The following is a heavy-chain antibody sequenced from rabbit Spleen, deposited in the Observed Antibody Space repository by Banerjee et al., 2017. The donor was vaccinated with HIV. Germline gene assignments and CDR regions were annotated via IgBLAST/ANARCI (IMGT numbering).Heavy chain of an antibody. CDR3: AKDSGSSFSSYGMDL. CDR1: GVTFSNNYY. J-gene: IGHJ6*01. D-gene: IGHD8-1*01. V-gene: IGHV1S40*01. Sequence: QSVDESGGDLVKPGASLTLTCTASGVTFSNNYYMCWVRQAPGKGLEWMACIEGGSSAFSYFASWAKGRFTCSKTSSTTVTLPMTSLTAADTATYFCAKDSGSSFSSYGMDLWGPGTLVTVS. CDR2: IEGGSSAFS.